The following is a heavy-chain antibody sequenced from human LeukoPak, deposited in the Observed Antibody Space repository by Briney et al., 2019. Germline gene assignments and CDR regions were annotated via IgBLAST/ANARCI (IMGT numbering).Heavy chain of an antibody. CDR2: VRYDGSNK. J-gene: IGHJ4*02. Sequence: GGSLRLSCAASGFTFSSYGMHWVRQAPGKGLEWVAFVRYDGSNKYYADSVKGRLTISRDNSKNTLYLQMNSLGAEDTAVYYCAKDHDILTGYPLFDYWGQGTLVTVSS. D-gene: IGHD3-9*01. CDR3: AKDHDILTGYPLFDY. CDR1: GFTFSSYG. V-gene: IGHV3-30*02.